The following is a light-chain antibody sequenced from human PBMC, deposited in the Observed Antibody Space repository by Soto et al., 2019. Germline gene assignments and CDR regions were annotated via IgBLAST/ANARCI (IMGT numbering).Light chain of an antibody. CDR2: DAS. V-gene: IGKV1-33*01. CDR1: QDISNY. J-gene: IGKJ2*01. CDR3: QQYDNLPPYT. Sequence: DIQMTQSPSSLSASVGDRVTITCQASQDISNYLNWYQQKPGKAPKLLIYDASNLKTGVPSRFSGSRSGTDFTFTISSLQPEDIATYYCQQYDNLPPYTFGQGTKLEIK.